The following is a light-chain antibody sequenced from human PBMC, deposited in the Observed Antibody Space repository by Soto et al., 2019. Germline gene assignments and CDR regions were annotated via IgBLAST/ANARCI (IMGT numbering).Light chain of an antibody. V-gene: IGKV3-20*01. CDR3: HQYGRSPWR. CDR2: GTS. J-gene: IGKJ1*01. Sequence: EIALSKSPGTLSLSPEDRATLSCRASRSVSSSNYLAWYQQKPGHAPRVLIYGTSSRAAGIPDRFTASGYGTAFALTISGRETEDFEVYYCHQYGRSPWRVGQGTKVEIK. CDR1: RSVSSSNY.